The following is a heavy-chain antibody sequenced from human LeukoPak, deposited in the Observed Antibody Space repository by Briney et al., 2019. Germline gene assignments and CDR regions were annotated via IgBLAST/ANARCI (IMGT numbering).Heavy chain of an antibody. CDR3: ARGKVVVAARCSDGSCYSHWYFDL. V-gene: IGHV4-34*01. Sequence: SETLSLTCAVYGGSFSGYYWSWIRQPPGKGLEWIGEINHSGSTNYNPSLKSRVTISVDTSKNQFSLKLSSVTAADTAVYYCARGKVVVAARCSDGSCYSHWYFDLWGRGTLVTVSS. CDR2: INHSGST. J-gene: IGHJ2*01. CDR1: GGSFSGYY. D-gene: IGHD2-15*01.